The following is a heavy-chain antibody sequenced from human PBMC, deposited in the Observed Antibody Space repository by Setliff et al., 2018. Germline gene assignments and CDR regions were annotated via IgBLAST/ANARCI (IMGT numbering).Heavy chain of an antibody. Sequence: ASVKVSCKASGYTFTSYAMHWVRQAPGQRLEWMGWINAGNGNTKYSQKFQERVTITRDMSTSTAYMELSSLRSEDTAVYYCARGWAGYCSGGSCGEWFDPWGQGTLVTVSS. V-gene: IGHV1-3*01. CDR1: GYTFTSYA. CDR2: INAGNGNT. D-gene: IGHD2-15*01. J-gene: IGHJ5*02. CDR3: ARGWAGYCSGGSCGEWFDP.